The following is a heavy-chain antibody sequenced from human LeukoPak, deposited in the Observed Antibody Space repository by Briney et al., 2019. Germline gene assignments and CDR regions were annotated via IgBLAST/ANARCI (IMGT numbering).Heavy chain of an antibody. V-gene: IGHV1-69*05. Sequence: GASVKVSCKASGGTFSSYAISWVRQAPGQGLEWMGGIIPIFGTANYAQKFQGRVTITTDESTSTAYMELSSLRSEDTAVYYCASYHDSSGYYGTRAVFDYWGQGTLVTVSS. CDR1: GGTFSSYA. J-gene: IGHJ4*02. D-gene: IGHD3-22*01. CDR3: ASYHDSSGYYGTRAVFDY. CDR2: IIPIFGTA.